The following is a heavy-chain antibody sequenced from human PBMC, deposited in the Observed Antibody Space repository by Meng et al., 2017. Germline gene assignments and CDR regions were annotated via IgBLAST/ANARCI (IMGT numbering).Heavy chain of an antibody. CDR3: ARWGYSGSYYGRQGLEY. CDR2: INHSGST. Sequence: SQTLSLTCAVYGGSFSGYYWSWIRQPPGKGLEWIGEINHSGSTNYNPSLKSRVTISVDTSKNQFSLKLSSVTAADTAVYYCARWGYSGSYYGRQGLEYWGPGTLVPVSS. J-gene: IGHJ4*02. CDR1: GGSFSGYY. V-gene: IGHV4-34*01. D-gene: IGHD1-26*01.